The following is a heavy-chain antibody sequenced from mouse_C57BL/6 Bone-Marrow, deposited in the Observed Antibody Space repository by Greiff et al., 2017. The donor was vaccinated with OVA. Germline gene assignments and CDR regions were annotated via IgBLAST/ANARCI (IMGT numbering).Heavy chain of an antibody. D-gene: IGHD1-1*01. CDR1: GYTFTDYE. J-gene: IGHJ2*01. V-gene: IGHV1-15*01. CDR3: TKRGYYYGSSYENDY. CDR2: IDPETGGT. Sequence: VQLQQSGAELVRPGASVTHCFNSSGYTFTDYEMHWVKQTPVHGLEWIGAIDPETGGTAYNQKFKGKAILTADKSSSTAYMELRSLTSEDSAVYYCTKRGYYYGSSYENDYWGQGTTLTVSS.